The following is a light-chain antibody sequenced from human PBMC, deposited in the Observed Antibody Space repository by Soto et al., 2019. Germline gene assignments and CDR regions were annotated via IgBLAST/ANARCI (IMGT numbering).Light chain of an antibody. J-gene: IGKJ1*01. CDR3: QQYNSYSQT. CDR2: DAS. CDR1: QSISSW. Sequence: DIQMTQSAATLSASLGDRVTITCGASQSISSWLAWYQQKPGKAPKLLIYDASSLESGVPSRFSGSGYGTEFTLTISSLQTDDFATYYCQQYNSYSQTFGQGTKVDI. V-gene: IGKV1-5*01.